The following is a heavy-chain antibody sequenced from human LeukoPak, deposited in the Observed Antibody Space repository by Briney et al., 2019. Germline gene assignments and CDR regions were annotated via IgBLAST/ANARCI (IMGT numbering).Heavy chain of an antibody. CDR1: GSSIGNYY. V-gene: IGHV4-59*08. Sequence: SETLSLTCTVSGSSIGNYYWSWIRQPPGKGLEWIGYIYYSGSTNYNPSLKSRVTISVDTSKNQFSLKLSSVTAADTAVYYCARLGGADVNAWGQGTLVTVSS. D-gene: IGHD1-26*01. CDR3: ARLGGADVNA. CDR2: IYYSGST. J-gene: IGHJ5*02.